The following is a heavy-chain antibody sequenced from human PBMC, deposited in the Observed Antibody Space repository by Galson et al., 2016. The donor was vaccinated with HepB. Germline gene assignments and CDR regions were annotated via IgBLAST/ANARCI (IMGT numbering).Heavy chain of an antibody. V-gene: IGHV4-39*01. D-gene: IGHD4-17*01. Sequence: SETLSLTCTVSGVSISRGSYYWGWIRQPPGKGLEWIGSIYYSGSTYYNPSLKSRVTISVDTSKNQFSLKLSSVTAADTAVYYCTRQAYDYGDYQIYGWGQGTLVTVSS. CDR3: TRQAYDYGDYQIYG. CDR2: IYYSGST. CDR1: GVSISRGSYY. J-gene: IGHJ4*02.